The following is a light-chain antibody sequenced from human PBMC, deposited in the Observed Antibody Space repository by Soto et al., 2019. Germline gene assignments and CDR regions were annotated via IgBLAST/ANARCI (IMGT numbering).Light chain of an antibody. J-gene: IGKJ2*01. Sequence: DIQMTQSPSTLSVLVGDRVTITCRASQSIGSWLAWYQQKPGKAPKLLIYKASSLESGVPSRFSGSGSGTEFTLTISSLQPDDFATYYCQQYNSYATFGQGTKLEIK. CDR3: QQYNSYAT. V-gene: IGKV1-5*03. CDR2: KAS. CDR1: QSIGSW.